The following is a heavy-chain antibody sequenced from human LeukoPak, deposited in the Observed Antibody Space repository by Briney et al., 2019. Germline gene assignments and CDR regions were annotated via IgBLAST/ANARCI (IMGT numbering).Heavy chain of an antibody. Sequence: GASVKVSCKASGYTFIGYYMHWVRQAPGQGLEWVGWINPNSGGTNYAQKFQGRVTMTRDTSISTAYMELSRLRSDDTAVYYCARVLERSFYYYDSSGGDAFDIWGQGTMVTVSS. D-gene: IGHD3-22*01. CDR3: ARVLERSFYYYDSSGGDAFDI. CDR1: GYTFIGYY. CDR2: INPNSGGT. V-gene: IGHV1-2*02. J-gene: IGHJ3*02.